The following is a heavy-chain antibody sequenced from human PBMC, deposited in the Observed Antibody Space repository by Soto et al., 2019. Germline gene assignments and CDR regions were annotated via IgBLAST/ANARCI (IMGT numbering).Heavy chain of an antibody. D-gene: IGHD2-2*02. CDR2: INHSGST. Sequence: KPSETLSLTCAVYGGSFSGYYWSWIRQPPGKGLEWIGEINHSGSTNYNPSLKSRVTISVDTSKNQFSLKLSSVTAADTAVYYCAGPPLRRVVPAAIWSPYYYYDGMGVCGQGTRVTVSS. V-gene: IGHV4-34*01. CDR1: GGSFSGYY. J-gene: IGHJ6*02. CDR3: AGPPLRRVVPAAIWSPYYYYDGMGV.